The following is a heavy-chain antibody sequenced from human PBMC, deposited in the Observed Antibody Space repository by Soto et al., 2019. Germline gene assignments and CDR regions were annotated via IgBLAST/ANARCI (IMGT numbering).Heavy chain of an antibody. J-gene: IGHJ4*02. D-gene: IGHD6-25*01. CDR1: GFSFSTYA. V-gene: IGHV3-30-3*01. CDR2: ISYDGSNR. Sequence: SLRLSCAASGFSFSTYAMNWVRQAPGKGLEWVAVISYDGSNRFYADSVKGRFTISRDNSKNTLYLQMNSLRAEDTAVYYCASSPTPAVWLDYWGQGTLVTVSS. CDR3: ASSPTPAVWLDY.